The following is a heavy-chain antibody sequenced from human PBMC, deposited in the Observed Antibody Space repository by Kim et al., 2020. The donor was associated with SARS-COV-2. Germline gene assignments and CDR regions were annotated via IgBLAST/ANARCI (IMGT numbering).Heavy chain of an antibody. V-gene: IGHV4-59*01. CDR3: ARAAIFGTWDY. CDR1: GGSISSYY. J-gene: IGHJ4*02. CDR2: IYYSGST. D-gene: IGHD3-3*01. Sequence: SETLSLTCTVYGGSISSYYLSWIRQPPGKGLEWVGYIYYSGSTNYNPSLKSRVTISLDTTKNQFSLKVSSVPAADTAVYYCARAAIFGTWDYWGQGTLVTVSS.